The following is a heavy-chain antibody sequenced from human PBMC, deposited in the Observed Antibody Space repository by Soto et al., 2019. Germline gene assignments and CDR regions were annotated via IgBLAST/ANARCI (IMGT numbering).Heavy chain of an antibody. CDR1: GFTFDDYA. V-gene: IGHV3-9*01. J-gene: IGHJ4*02. CDR3: VRDITMVRGVITDY. Sequence: AGGFLRLSCAASGFTFDDYAMHWVRQAPGKGLEWVSGISWNSGSIGYADSVKGRFTISRDNAKNSLYMQMNSLRAEDTAVYYCVRDITMVRGVITDYWGPVTMVTV. CDR2: ISWNSGSI. D-gene: IGHD3-10*01.